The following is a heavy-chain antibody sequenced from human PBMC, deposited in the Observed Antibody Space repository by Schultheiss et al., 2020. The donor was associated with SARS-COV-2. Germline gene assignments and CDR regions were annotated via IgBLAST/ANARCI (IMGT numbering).Heavy chain of an antibody. CDR3: ARVSLRGSDY. V-gene: IGHV4-59*01. Sequence: SQTLSLTCTVSGGSISSYYGSWIRQSPGKGLEWIGYIYYSGSTYYNPSLKSRVTISVDTSKNQFSLKLSSVTAADTAVYYCARVSLRGSDYWGQGTLVTVSS. CDR1: GGSISSYY. D-gene: IGHD3-10*01. CDR2: IYYSGST. J-gene: IGHJ4*02.